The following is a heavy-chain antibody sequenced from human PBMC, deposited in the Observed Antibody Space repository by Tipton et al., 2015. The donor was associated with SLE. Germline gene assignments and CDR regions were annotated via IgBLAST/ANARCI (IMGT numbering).Heavy chain of an antibody. CDR1: GHSISDYY. D-gene: IGHD2-15*01. V-gene: IGHV4-59*01. J-gene: IGHJ4*02. CDR2: IYNNVNT. Sequence: TLSLTCTVSGHSISDYYWNWIRQPPGKGLEWIGYIYNNVNTKDNPSLKGRVTMSLDTSKNHFSLKLSSVTAADTAVYYCARVLPSGGYFDNWGQGTLVTVSS. CDR3: ARVLPSGGYFDN.